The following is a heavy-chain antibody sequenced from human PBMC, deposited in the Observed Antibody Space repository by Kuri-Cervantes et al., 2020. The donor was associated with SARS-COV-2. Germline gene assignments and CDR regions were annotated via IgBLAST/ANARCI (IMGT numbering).Heavy chain of an antibody. CDR2: IYHSGST. V-gene: IGHV4-38-2*01. D-gene: IGHD5-18*01. Sequence: GSLRLSCAVYGGSFSGYYWGWIRQPPGKGLEWIGSIYHSGSTYYNPSLKSRVTISVDTSKNQFSLKLSSVTAADTAVYYCARPSKLWLREGAFDIWGQGTMVTVSS. J-gene: IGHJ3*02. CDR1: GGSFSGYY. CDR3: ARPSKLWLREGAFDI.